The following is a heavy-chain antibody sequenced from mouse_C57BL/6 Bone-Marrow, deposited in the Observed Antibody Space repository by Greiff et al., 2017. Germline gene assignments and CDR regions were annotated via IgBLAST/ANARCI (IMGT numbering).Heavy chain of an antibody. CDR1: GFTFSSYG. D-gene: IGHD1-1*01. V-gene: IGHV5-6*02. CDR3: ASHRVYYYGSSLWFDV. Sequence: EVKLVESGGDLVKPGGSLKLSCAASGFTFSSYGMSWVRQTPDKRLEWVAIISSGGSYTYYPDSVQGRFTISRDNAKNTLYLQMSSLTPEDTAMYYYASHRVYYYGSSLWFDVWGTGTTVTVSS. CDR2: ISSGGSYT. J-gene: IGHJ1*03.